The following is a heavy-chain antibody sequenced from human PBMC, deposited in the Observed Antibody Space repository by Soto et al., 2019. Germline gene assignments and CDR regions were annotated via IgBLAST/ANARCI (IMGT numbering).Heavy chain of an antibody. CDR2: IFWNDDK. Sequence: GAPLVILPQTLTLTCTFSWFSLSSSGAGEGWKVQPPVKALEWLAFIFWNDDKRYSPSLKSRLTITKDTSKYQVVLTMNNMDTVDTASYYCALIHRGYRYGYKDYWGQGTLLTVSS. D-gene: IGHD5-18*01. J-gene: IGHJ4*02. CDR3: ALIHRGYRYGYKDY. V-gene: IGHV2-5*01. CDR1: WFSLSSSGAG.